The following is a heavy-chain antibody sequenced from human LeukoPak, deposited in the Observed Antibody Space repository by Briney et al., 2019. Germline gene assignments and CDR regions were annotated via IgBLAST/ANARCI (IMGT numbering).Heavy chain of an antibody. J-gene: IGHJ4*02. D-gene: IGHD6-13*01. CDR1: GGSFSSYY. CDR2: INHSGST. CDR3: ARGASSWYEIGY. Sequence: SETLSLTCAVYGGSFSSYYWSWIRQPPGKGLEWIGEINHSGSTNYNPSLKSRVTISVDTSKNQFSLKLSSVTAADTAVYYCARGASSWYEIGYWGQGTLVTVSS. V-gene: IGHV4-34*01.